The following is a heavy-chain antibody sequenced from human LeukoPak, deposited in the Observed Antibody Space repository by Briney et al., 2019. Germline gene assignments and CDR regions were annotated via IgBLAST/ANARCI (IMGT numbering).Heavy chain of an antibody. Sequence: ASVKVSSKASGYTFTISGISWVRQAPGQGLEWMGWISAYNGNTNYAQKLQGRVTITTDTSTSTAYMELRSLRSDDTAFYYGARDYSSGWYAFDYWGQGTLVTVSS. CDR1: GYTFTISG. CDR3: ARDYSSGWYAFDY. D-gene: IGHD6-19*01. V-gene: IGHV1-18*01. CDR2: ISAYNGNT. J-gene: IGHJ4*02.